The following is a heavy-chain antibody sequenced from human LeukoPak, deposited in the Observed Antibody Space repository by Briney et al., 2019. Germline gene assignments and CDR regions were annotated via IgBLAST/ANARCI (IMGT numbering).Heavy chain of an antibody. V-gene: IGHV1-3*01. J-gene: IGHJ4*02. CDR1: GYTFTSYA. D-gene: IGHD3-10*01. Sequence: ASEKVSCKASGYTFTSYAMHWVRQAPGQRLEWMGWINAGNGNTKYSQKFQGRVTITRDTSASTAYMELSSLRSEDTAVYYCARGYGSGSRYPFDYWGQGTLVTVSS. CDR2: INAGNGNT. CDR3: ARGYGSGSRYPFDY.